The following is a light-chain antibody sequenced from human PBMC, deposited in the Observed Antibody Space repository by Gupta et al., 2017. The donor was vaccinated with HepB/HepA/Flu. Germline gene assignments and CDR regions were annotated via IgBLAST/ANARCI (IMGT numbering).Light chain of an antibody. CDR2: DVT. Sequence: QSALTQPRSVSGSPGQSITISCTGTSSDVGAYNYVSWYQHRPDRAPKLIISDVTQRPSGGPDRFSGSTSGNTASLTISGLQAEDEDDYFCCSYAGTYVFGTGTKVTVL. J-gene: IGLJ1*01. CDR3: CSYAGTYV. V-gene: IGLV2-11*01. CDR1: SSDVGAYNY.